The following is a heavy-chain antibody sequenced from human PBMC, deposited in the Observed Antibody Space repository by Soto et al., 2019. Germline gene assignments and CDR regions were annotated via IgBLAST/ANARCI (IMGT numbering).Heavy chain of an antibody. J-gene: IGHJ4*02. V-gene: IGHV1-69*06. CDR2: IMPTFGSP. D-gene: IGHD1-26*01. CDR1: GGTFSSHG. Sequence: QIQLLQSGPALQKPGSSVKVSCKAPGGTFSSHGVAWVRQVPGQGLEWMGGIMPTFGSPTYAPKFQGRITISADKSTSTAYMELSSLRSEDTAVYYCASERSAQYFDYWGQGTLVTVSS. CDR3: ASERSAQYFDY.